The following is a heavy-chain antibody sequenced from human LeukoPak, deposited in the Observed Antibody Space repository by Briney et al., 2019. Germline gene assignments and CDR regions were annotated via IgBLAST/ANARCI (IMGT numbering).Heavy chain of an antibody. CDR2: ISSSSSTI. D-gene: IGHD3-10*01. CDR1: GFTFSSYS. J-gene: IGHJ6*03. V-gene: IGHV3-48*02. Sequence: GGSLRLSCAAPGFTFSSYSMNWVRQAPGKGLEWVSYISSSSSTIYYADSVKGRFTISRDNAKNSLYLQMNSLRDEDTAVYYCARDYYYGSGSYLVRGYSYMDVWGKGTTVTVSS. CDR3: ARDYYYGSGSYLVRGYSYMDV.